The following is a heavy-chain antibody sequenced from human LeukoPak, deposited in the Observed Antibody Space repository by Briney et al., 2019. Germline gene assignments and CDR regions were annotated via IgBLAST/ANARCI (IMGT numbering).Heavy chain of an antibody. Sequence: GASVKVSCKASGYTFTSYYMHWVRQAPGQGLEWMGIINPSGGSTGYAQKFQGRVTMTRDMSTSTAYMELSSLRSEDTAVYYCAADLVGATYYFDYWGQGTLVTVSS. J-gene: IGHJ4*02. V-gene: IGHV1-46*01. D-gene: IGHD1-26*01. CDR3: AADLVGATYYFDY. CDR1: GYTFTSYY. CDR2: INPSGGST.